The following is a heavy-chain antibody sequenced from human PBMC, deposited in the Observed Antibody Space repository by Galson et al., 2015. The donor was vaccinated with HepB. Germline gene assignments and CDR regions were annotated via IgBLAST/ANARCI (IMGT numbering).Heavy chain of an antibody. V-gene: IGHV4-39*07. J-gene: IGHJ6*02. CDR2: LYSGNT. Sequence: ETLSLTCSVSGGSISSSNYFWAWIRQPPGEGLEWIGSLYSGNTYYHPSLKSRVNISADTSKSQISLKLSSVTAADTAIYYCAKNPPGGDYYFQGTDVWGQGTTVTVSS. CDR1: GGSISSSNYF. CDR3: AKNPPGGDYYFQGTDV. D-gene: IGHD2-21*02.